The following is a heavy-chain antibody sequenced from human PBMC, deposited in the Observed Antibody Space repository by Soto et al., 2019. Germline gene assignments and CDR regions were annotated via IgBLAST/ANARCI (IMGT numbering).Heavy chain of an antibody. CDR3: ARESEDLTSNFDY. CDR1: GFTFTRDS. Sequence: LRLSWAASGFTFTRDSMNWVRQAPGKGLEWVSSISSTTNYIYYGDSMKGRFTISRDNAKNSLYLEMNSLRAEDTAVYYCARESEDLTSNFDYWGQGTPVTVSS. V-gene: IGHV3-21*06. J-gene: IGHJ4*02. CDR2: ISSTTNYI.